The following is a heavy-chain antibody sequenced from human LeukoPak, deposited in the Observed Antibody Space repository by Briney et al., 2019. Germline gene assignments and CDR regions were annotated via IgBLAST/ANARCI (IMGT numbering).Heavy chain of an antibody. CDR1: GYSFTSYW. V-gene: IGHV5-51*01. CDR3: ARVYYYGSGSPDY. CDR2: IYPGDSDT. J-gene: IGHJ4*02. D-gene: IGHD3-10*01. Sequence: GESLKISCKGSGYSFTSYWIGWVRQMPGKGLEWMGIIYPGDSDTRYSPSFQGQVTISADKSISTAYMELSRLRSDDTAVYYCARVYYYGSGSPDYWGQGTLVTVSS.